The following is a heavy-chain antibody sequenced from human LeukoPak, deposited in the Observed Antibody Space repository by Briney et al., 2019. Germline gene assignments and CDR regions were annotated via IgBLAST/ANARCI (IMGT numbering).Heavy chain of an antibody. V-gene: IGHV4-4*07. Sequence: SETLSLTCSVSGGSISDYYWSWIRQPAGKGLEWIGRIYTTGSTDYNPSLKSRVTMSVDTSKNQFSLKLSSVTAADTAVYYCARGPPPDFDCWGQGTLVTVSS. CDR2: IYTTGST. CDR1: GGSISDYY. J-gene: IGHJ4*02. CDR3: ARGPPPDFDC.